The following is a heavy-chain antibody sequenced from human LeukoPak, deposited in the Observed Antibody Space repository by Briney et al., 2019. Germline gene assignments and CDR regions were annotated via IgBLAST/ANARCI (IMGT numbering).Heavy chain of an antibody. CDR1: GGSFSGYY. CDR2: IYYSGST. CDR3: AAFIAAAVNFDY. J-gene: IGHJ4*02. Sequence: SETLSLTCAVYGGSFSGYYWNWIRQPPGKGLEWIGSIYYSGSTYYNPSLKSRVTISVDTSKNQFSLKLSSVTAADTAVYYCAAFIAAAVNFDYWGQGTLVTVSS. V-gene: IGHV4-34*01. D-gene: IGHD6-13*01.